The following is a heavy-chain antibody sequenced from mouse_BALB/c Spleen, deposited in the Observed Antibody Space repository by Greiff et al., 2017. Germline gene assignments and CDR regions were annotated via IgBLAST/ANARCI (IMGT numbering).Heavy chain of an antibody. Sequence: QVQLQQSGPELVKPGASVKISCKASGYSFTSYYIHWVKQRPGQGLEWIGWIFPGSGNTKYNEKFKGKATLTADTSSSTAYMQLSSLTSEDSAVYFCSRWGYYGSSYVGYWGQGTTLTVSS. V-gene: IGHV1-66*01. CDR1: GYSFTSYY. J-gene: IGHJ2*01. CDR2: IFPGSGNT. CDR3: SRWGYYGSSYVGY. D-gene: IGHD1-1*01.